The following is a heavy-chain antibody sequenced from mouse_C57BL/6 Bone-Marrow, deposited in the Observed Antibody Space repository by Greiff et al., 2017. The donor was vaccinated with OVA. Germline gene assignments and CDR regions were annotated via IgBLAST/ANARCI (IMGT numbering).Heavy chain of an antibody. CDR2: IYPGSGST. J-gene: IGHJ4*01. D-gene: IGHD5-1*01. CDR1: GYTFTSYW. V-gene: IGHV1-55*01. CDR3: AIPLAMDY. Sequence: QVQLQQPGAELVKPGASVKMSCKASGYTFTSYWITWVKQRPGQGLEWIGDIYPGSGSTTYNDKFKSKATLHVDTSYSTAYMQLSSLTSEDSAVYYCAIPLAMDYWGQGTSVTVSS.